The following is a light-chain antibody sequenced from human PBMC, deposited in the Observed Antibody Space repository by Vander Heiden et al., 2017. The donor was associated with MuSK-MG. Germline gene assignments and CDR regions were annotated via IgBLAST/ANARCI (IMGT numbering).Light chain of an antibody. V-gene: IGLV1-40*01. CDR2: GNS. Sequence: SADPGKKITISCTGSSSNIGAGYDVHWYQQLPGTAPNLLIFGNSNRPSGVPDRFSVSESGTSPSLPITGVQAWAVAVYCSQSHYTGLCGCWVFGGGTKLTVL. CDR1: SSNIGAGYD. J-gene: IGLJ3*02. CDR3: QSHYTGLCGCWV.